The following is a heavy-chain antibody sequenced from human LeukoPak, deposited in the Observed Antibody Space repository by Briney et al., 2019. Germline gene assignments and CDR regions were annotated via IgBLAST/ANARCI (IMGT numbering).Heavy chain of an antibody. CDR2: IWNDGSKK. D-gene: IGHD3-16*01. J-gene: IGHJ4*02. Sequence: GRSLRLSCAASGFSFSTFGMHWARRAPGKGLEWVAVIWNDGSKKFYAESVKGRFTISRDNSQNTRYLQMNRLRAEDTAVYYCGRDSLGGDYWGQGTLVTVSS. CDR1: GFSFSTFG. CDR3: GRDSLGGDY. V-gene: IGHV3-33*08.